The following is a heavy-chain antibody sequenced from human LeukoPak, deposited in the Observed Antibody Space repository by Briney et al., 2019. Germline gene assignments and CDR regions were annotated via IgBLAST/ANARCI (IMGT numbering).Heavy chain of an antibody. D-gene: IGHD5-18*01. Sequence: GGSLRLSCVASGFTSGVYAMSWVRQAPGKGLEWVSAFSGGGDSFYADSVRGRFSVSADKSKNILYLQMNSLRVEDTAVYYCARTGDTAMVTPFDYWGQGTLVTVSS. J-gene: IGHJ4*02. V-gene: IGHV3-23*01. CDR3: ARTGDTAMVTPFDY. CDR1: GFTSGVYA. CDR2: FSGGGDS.